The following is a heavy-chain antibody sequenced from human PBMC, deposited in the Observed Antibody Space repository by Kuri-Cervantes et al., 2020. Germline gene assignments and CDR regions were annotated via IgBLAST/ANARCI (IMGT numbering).Heavy chain of an antibody. CDR2: IYYTGST. CDR1: SGSVSTGSYY. CDR3: ARDRLRGTSCMGY. V-gene: IGHV4-61*01. Sequence: SETLSLTCTVSSGSVSTGSYYWSWIRQPPGKGLEWIGSIYYTGSTNQNPSLKSRVAISMNTSKNQFSLKLTSVTTADTAVYYCARDRLRGTSCMGYWGQGTLVTVSS. J-gene: IGHJ4*02. D-gene: IGHD2-2*01.